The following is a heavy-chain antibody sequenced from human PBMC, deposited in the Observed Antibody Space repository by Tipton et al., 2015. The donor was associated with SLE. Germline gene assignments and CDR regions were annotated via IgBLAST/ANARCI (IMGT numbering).Heavy chain of an antibody. CDR3: ARDRVYSSGIDP. V-gene: IGHV4-4*08. J-gene: IGHJ5*02. Sequence: TLSLTCAVYGGSFSGYYWGWIRQPPGKGLEWVGHIYTSGSTNNNPSLKSRVTISVDTSKNQFSLKLRSMTAADTAVYYCARDRVYSSGIDPWGQGTLVTVSS. CDR1: GGSFSGYY. CDR2: IYTSGST. D-gene: IGHD6-25*01.